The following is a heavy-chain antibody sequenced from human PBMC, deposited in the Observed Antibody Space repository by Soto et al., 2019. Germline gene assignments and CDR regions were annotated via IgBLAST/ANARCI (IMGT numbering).Heavy chain of an antibody. J-gene: IGHJ4*02. Sequence: LRLSCSASGFTFTIYAMSWVRQAPGKGLEWVSAITGSGGSTYYADSVKGRFTISRDNSKNTLYLQMNSLRAEDTAVYYCAKARGAMVRGAAFYFDYWGQGTLVTVSS. CDR1: GFTFTIYA. V-gene: IGHV3-23*01. D-gene: IGHD3-10*01. CDR2: ITGSGGST. CDR3: AKARGAMVRGAAFYFDY.